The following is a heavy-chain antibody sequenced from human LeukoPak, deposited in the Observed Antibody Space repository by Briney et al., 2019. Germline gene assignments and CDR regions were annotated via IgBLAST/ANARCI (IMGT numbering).Heavy chain of an antibody. CDR2: IIPIFGTA. CDR3: ATPIVVVPAAIPDAFDI. D-gene: IGHD2-2*01. J-gene: IGHJ3*02. CDR1: GGTFSSYA. Sequence: SVKVSCKASGGTFSSYAISWVRQAPGQGLEWMGGIIPIFGTANYAQKFQGRVTITADESTSTAYMELSSLRSEDTAAYYCATPIVVVPAAIPDAFDIWGQGTMVTVSS. V-gene: IGHV1-69*01.